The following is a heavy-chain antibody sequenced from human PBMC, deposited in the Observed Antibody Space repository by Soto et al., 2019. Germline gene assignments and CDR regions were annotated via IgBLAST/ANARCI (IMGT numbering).Heavy chain of an antibody. Sequence: GGSLRLSCATSGFTFSSYAMSWVRKAPGKGLEWVSAIIGSGGSTYYADSVKDRFTISRDNPNNTLYLQMNSLRAEDTAVYYCAKVWETQLAQFYSWGQEAVVPVSS. CDR2: IIGSGGST. J-gene: IGHJ4*02. V-gene: IGHV3-23*01. D-gene: IGHD6-13*01. CDR1: GFTFSSYA. CDR3: AKVWETQLAQFYS.